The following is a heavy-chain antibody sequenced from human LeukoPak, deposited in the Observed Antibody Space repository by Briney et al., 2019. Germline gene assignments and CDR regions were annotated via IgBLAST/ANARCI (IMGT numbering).Heavy chain of an antibody. Sequence: SETLSLTCTVSGGSISSYYWSWIRQPPGKGLEWIGYIYYSGSTNYNPSLKSRVTISVDTSKNQFSLKLSSVTAADTAVYYCARHGSAYYDILTGYYPSDSYYFDYWGQGTLVTVSS. D-gene: IGHD3-9*01. CDR1: GGSISSYY. V-gene: IGHV4-59*08. CDR3: ARHGSAYYDILTGYYPSDSYYFDY. J-gene: IGHJ4*02. CDR2: IYYSGST.